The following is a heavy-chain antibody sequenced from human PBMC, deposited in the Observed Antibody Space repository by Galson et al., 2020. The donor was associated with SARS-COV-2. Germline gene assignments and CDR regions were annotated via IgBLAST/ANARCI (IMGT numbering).Heavy chain of an antibody. CDR3: ARARWMAVGSDF. V-gene: IGHV3-11*01. CDR2: ISSSGSDI. CDR1: GFTLSDSY. D-gene: IGHD2-15*01. Sequence: GESLKISCAASGFTLSDSYMSWIRQAPGKGLEWVSYISSSGSDIYYADSVKGRFTISRDNAKKSLYLQMNSLRVEDTAVYYCARARWMAVGSDFWGQGTLVTVSS. J-gene: IGHJ4*02.